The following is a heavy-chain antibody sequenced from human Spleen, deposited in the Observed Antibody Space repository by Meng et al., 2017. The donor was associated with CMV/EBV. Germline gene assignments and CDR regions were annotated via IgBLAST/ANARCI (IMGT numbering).Heavy chain of an antibody. V-gene: IGHV1-8*03. D-gene: IGHD3-3*01. CDR1: TFISYD. CDR2: MNPNSGNT. CDR3: ARWGTYYDFWSGYSGFDP. Sequence: TFISYDINRGRQATGQGLEWMGWMNPNSGNTGYAQKFQGRVTITRNTSISTAYMELSSLRSEDTAVYYCARWGTYYDFWSGYSGFDPWGQGTLVTVSS. J-gene: IGHJ5*02.